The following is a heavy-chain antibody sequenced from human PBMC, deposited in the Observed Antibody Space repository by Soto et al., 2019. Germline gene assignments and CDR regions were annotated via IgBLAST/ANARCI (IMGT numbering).Heavy chain of an antibody. Sequence: ITLKHARPTLVKPTQTITLACTFSGFSLNTTGAGVVWIRQPPERALECLARISGDDDRSYSPSLKSRLTIARDTSKNQLVLSMASMDPVETATYSSAHTRRVYLNLYVARWGRGTLVTVSS. CDR3: AHTRRVYLNLYVAR. CDR2: ISGDDDR. CDR1: GFSLNTTGAG. J-gene: IGHJ2*01. V-gene: IGHV2-5*02. D-gene: IGHD2-8*01.